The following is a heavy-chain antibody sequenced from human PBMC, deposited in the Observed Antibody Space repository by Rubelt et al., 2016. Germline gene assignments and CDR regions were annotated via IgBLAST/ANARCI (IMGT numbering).Heavy chain of an antibody. CDR3: ARVGTAMVTT. CDR1: GYSFSSYA. CDR2: IIPILGIA. D-gene: IGHD5-18*01. Sequence: QVQLVQSGSELKDPGASVTVSCKASGYSFSSYAISWVRQAPGQGLEWMGRIIPILGIANYAQKFQGRVTITADKSTRTAYMELSSLRSEDTAVYYCARVGTAMVTTWGQGTLVTVSS. V-gene: IGHV1-69*04. J-gene: IGHJ5*02.